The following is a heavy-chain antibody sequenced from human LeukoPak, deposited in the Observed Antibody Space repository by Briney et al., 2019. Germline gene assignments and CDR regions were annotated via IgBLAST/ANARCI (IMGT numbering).Heavy chain of an antibody. D-gene: IGHD3-16*01. CDR3: ARGGGLDV. V-gene: IGHV3-7*03. CDR1: GFTFTKYW. CDR2: INQDGNVK. J-gene: IGHJ6*02. Sequence: GGSLRLSCAASGFTFTKYWMSWIRQAPGKGLEWVANINQDGNVKYYVDSVRGRFTISRDSAKNSLYLQMNSLRAEDTAVYFCARGGGLDVWGQGATVTVSS.